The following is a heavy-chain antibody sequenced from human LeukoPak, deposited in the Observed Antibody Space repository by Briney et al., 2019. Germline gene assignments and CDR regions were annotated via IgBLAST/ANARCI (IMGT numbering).Heavy chain of an antibody. CDR3: ARGWFGELSLNMDV. D-gene: IGHD3-10*01. CDR2: ISSSSSYI. J-gene: IGHJ6*03. CDR1: GFTFSNYN. Sequence: GGSLRLSCAASGFTFSNYNMNWVRQAPGKGLEWVSSISSSSSYIYYADSVKGRFTISRDNAKNSLYLQMNSLRAEDTAVYYCARGWFGELSLNMDVWGKGTTVTVSS. V-gene: IGHV3-21*01.